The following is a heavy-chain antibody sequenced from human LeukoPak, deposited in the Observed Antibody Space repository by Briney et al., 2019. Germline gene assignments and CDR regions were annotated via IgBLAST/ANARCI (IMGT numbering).Heavy chain of an antibody. CDR2: ISPSGGST. D-gene: IGHD3-10*01. CDR3: ARGPRITLIRGGQWYYYMDV. Sequence: GASVKVSCKASGYTFTSNWMHWVRQAPGQGLEWMGVISPSGGSTTYSQKFQGRVTLTRDLSTSTVYMELSSLRSEDTAVYYCARGPRITLIRGGQWYYYMDVWGKGTTVTISS. V-gene: IGHV1-46*01. J-gene: IGHJ6*03. CDR1: GYTFTSNW.